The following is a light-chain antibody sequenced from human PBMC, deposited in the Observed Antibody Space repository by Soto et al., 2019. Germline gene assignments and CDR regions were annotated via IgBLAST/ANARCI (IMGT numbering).Light chain of an antibody. CDR1: QGISNY. V-gene: IGKV1-27*01. CDR2: AAS. CDR3: QKYNSALT. Sequence: DIQMTQSPSSLSASVGDRVTITSRASQGISNYLAWYQQKPGKVPKLLIYAASTLQSGVPSRFSGSGSGTDFTLTISSLQPEDVATYYCQKYNSALTFGQGTRLEIK. J-gene: IGKJ5*01.